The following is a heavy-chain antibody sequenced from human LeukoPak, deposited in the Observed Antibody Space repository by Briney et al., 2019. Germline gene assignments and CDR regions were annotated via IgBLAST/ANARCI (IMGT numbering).Heavy chain of an antibody. D-gene: IGHD1-14*01. CDR2: IYHRGTT. Sequence: SETLSLTCAVSGYSINSGYYWGWIRQPPGKGLEWIGSIYHRGTTYYNPSLKRRVSISVDTSKNQFSLKLSSVTAADTAVYYCAKLAGSCVSRTCWYCDSWAQGTLVTVSS. V-gene: IGHV4-38-2*01. CDR1: GYSINSGYY. J-gene: IGHJ4*02. CDR3: AKLAGSCVSRTCWYCDS.